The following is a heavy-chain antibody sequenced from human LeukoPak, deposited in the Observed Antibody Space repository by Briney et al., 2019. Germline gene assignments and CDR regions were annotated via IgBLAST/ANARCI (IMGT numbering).Heavy chain of an antibody. D-gene: IGHD6-13*01. V-gene: IGHV3-15*01. Sequence: GGSLRLSCAASGXTFSDAWMTWVRQAPGKGQEWVGHIRSKSDGGTTEYAAPVKGRFTISRDDSKNALYLQMNSLKIEDTAVYYCTTVRSSSWGSWGQGTLVTVSS. CDR1: GXTFSDAW. CDR3: TTVRSSSWGS. CDR2: IRSKSDGGTT. J-gene: IGHJ4*02.